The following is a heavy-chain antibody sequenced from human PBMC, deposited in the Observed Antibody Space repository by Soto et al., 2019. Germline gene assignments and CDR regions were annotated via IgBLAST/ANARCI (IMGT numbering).Heavy chain of an antibody. Sequence: SETLSLTCAVYGGSFSGYYWSWIRQPPGKGLEWIGEINHSGSTNYNPSLKSRVTISVDTSKNQFSLKLSSVTAADTAVYYCARVGSSGNGPPAHFDYWGQGTMCPVSS. J-gene: IGHJ4*02. CDR1: GGSFSGYY. V-gene: IGHV4-34*01. CDR3: ARVGSSGNGPPAHFDY. CDR2: INHSGST. D-gene: IGHD1-26*01.